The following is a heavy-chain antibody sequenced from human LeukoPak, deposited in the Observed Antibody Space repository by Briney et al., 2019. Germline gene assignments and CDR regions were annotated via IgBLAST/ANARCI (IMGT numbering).Heavy chain of an antibody. CDR2: ISGSGGST. V-gene: IGHV3-23*01. D-gene: IGHD2-15*01. Sequence: GGSLRLSCAASGFTFSSYAMSWVRQAPGKGLEWVSGISGSGGSTYYADTVKGRFTISRDNSKNTLNLQMNSLRAEDTAVYYCAKDLRDIVVVVAATICVSWGQGTLVSVSS. CDR3: AKDLRDIVVVVAATICVS. J-gene: IGHJ4*02. CDR1: GFTFSSYA.